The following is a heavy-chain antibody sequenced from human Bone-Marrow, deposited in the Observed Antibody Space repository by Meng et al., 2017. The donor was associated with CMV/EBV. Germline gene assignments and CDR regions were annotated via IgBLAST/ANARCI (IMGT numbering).Heavy chain of an antibody. J-gene: IGHJ6*02. CDR1: GYTFTGYY. CDR2: INPNSGGT. CDR3: ARDQWLSTPSYYYYGMDV. Sequence: ASVKVSCKASGYTFTGYYMHWVRQAPGQGLEWMRWINPNSGGTNYAQKFQGRVTMTRDTSTSTAYMELRSLRSDDTAVYYCARDQWLSTPSYYYYGMDVWGQGTTVTVSS. D-gene: IGHD3-22*01. V-gene: IGHV1-2*02.